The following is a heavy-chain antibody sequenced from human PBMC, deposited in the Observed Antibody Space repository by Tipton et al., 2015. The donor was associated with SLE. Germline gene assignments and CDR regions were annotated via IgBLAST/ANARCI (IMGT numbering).Heavy chain of an antibody. D-gene: IGHD3-3*01. V-gene: IGHV4-34*01. Sequence: TLSLTCAVYGRSFIGSYWTWIRQPPGKGLEWIGDIDHSGVTHYNPSLKSRVTISRDTSGNQFSLKLSSVTAADTAVYYCARTQLRVSPNAFDIWGQGTMVTVSS. CDR3: ARTQLRVSPNAFDI. J-gene: IGHJ3*02. CDR2: IDHSGVT. CDR1: GRSFIGSY.